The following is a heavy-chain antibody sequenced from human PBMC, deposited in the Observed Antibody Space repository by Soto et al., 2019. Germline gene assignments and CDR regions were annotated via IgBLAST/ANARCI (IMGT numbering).Heavy chain of an antibody. CDR2: ISGSGGST. Sequence: PSETLSLSCAASGFTFSSYAVSWVRQAPGKGLEWVSAISGSGGSTYYADSVKGRFTISRDNSKNTLYLQMNSLRAEDTAVYYCAKHLQSGNNGIGYWGQGTLVTVSS. V-gene: IGHV3-23*01. CDR3: AKHLQSGNNGIGY. CDR1: GFTFSSYA. J-gene: IGHJ4*02. D-gene: IGHD3-3*01.